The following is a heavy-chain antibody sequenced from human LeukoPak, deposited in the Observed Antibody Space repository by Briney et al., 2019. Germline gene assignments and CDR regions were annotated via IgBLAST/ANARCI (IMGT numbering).Heavy chain of an antibody. J-gene: IGHJ4*02. Sequence: PGGSLRLSCAASGFTFSSYAMHWVRQAPGKGLEWVAVISYDGSNKYYADSVKGRFTISRDNSKNTLYLQINSLRAEDTAVYYCARSSPTYSSSSDTVFDYWGQGTLVTVSS. CDR2: ISYDGSNK. D-gene: IGHD6-6*01. CDR1: GFTFSSYA. V-gene: IGHV3-30*04. CDR3: ARSSPTYSSSSDTVFDY.